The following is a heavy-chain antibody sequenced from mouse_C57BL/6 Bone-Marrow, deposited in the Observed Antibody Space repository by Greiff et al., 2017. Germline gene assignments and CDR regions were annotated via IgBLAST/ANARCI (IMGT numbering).Heavy chain of an antibody. D-gene: IGHD2-2*01. CDR1: GYTFTSYW. CDR2: IDPSDSYT. Sequence: QVQLQQPGAELVKPGASVKLSCKASGYTFTSYWMQWVKQRPGQGLEWIGEIDPSDSYTNYNQKFKGKATLTVDTSSSTAYMQRSSLTSEDSAVYYCARSGFPMVTPGFAYWGQGTLVTVSA. CDR3: ARSGFPMVTPGFAY. V-gene: IGHV1-50*01. J-gene: IGHJ3*01.